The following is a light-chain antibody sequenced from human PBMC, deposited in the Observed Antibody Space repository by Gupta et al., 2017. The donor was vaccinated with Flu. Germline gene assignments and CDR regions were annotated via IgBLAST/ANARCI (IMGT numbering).Light chain of an antibody. J-gene: IGKJ4*01. CDR3: QQSYSTPPT. Sequence: DISLPQSPSSLSPSVGDRVPITCRPSLSISSYLTWYQQKPGKAPKFLIYAAPSLQSGVPARFSGSGSGTDFTLTISSLQPEDFATYYCQQSYSTPPTFGGGTKVEIK. V-gene: IGKV1-39*01. CDR2: AAP. CDR1: LSISSY.